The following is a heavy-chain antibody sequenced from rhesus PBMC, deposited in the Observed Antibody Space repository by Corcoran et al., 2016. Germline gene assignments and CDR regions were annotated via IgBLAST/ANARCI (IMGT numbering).Heavy chain of an antibody. J-gene: IGHJ6*01. Sequence: QVQLQESGPGLGKPSETMSLTCAVPGGSISSSNWWRWTRKPPGRGLEWIGCFSGSIGSTYYNPSLKIRVTISTDTSKNQFSLKLSSVTAADTAVYYCARSLYSYSSYGLGSWGQGVVVTVSS. CDR1: GGSISSSNW. CDR3: ARSLYSYSSYGLGS. V-gene: IGHV4-65*01. CDR2: FSGSIGST. D-gene: IGHD5-12*01.